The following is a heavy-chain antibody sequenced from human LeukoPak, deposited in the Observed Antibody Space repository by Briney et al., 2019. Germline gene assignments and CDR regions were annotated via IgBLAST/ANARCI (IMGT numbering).Heavy chain of an antibody. CDR3: TRRRQVSYYSPYAFDL. Sequence: PSETLSLTCTVSGGSISSYYWSWIRQPPGKGLEWIGYIYYSGSTNYNPSLKSRVTISVDTSKNQFSLKLSSVTAADTAVYYCTRRRQVSYYSPYAFDLWGQGTMVTVSS. CDR1: GGSISSYY. J-gene: IGHJ3*01. CDR2: IYYSGST. D-gene: IGHD2-15*01. V-gene: IGHV4-59*01.